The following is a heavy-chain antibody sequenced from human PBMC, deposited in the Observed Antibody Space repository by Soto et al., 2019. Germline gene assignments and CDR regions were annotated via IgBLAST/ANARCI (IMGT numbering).Heavy chain of an antibody. CDR1: GGSFSGYY. CDR2: INHSGST. V-gene: IGHV4-34*01. CDR3: ARGQLIDYNDSSGYYLGY. Sequence: SETLSLTCAVYGGSFSGYYWSWIRQPPGKGLEWIGEINHSGSTNYNPSLKSRVTISVDTSKNQFSLKLSSVTAADTAVYYCARGQLIDYNDSSGYYLGYWGQGTLVTVSS. D-gene: IGHD3-22*01. J-gene: IGHJ4*02.